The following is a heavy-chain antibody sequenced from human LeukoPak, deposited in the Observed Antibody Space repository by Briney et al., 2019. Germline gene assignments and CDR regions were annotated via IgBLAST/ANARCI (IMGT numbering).Heavy chain of an antibody. CDR2: IKQDGSEK. J-gene: IGHJ4*02. V-gene: IGHV3-7*03. D-gene: IGHD3-22*01. CDR1: GFTFSSYW. CDR3: AKERGGSSGYYYFDY. Sequence: GGSLRLSCAASGFTFSSYWMSWVRQAPGKGLEWVANIKQDGSEKYYADSVKGRFTISRDNAKNSLYLQMNSLRAEDTALYYCAKERGGSSGYYYFDYWGQGTLVTVSS.